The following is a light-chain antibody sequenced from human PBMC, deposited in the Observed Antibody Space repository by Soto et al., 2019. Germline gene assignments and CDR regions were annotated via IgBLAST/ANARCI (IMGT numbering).Light chain of an antibody. CDR3: QQYENLPT. V-gene: IGKV1-33*01. J-gene: IGKJ5*01. CDR2: DAS. CDR1: QNINNY. Sequence: DIQMTQYPSSLSASVGDRVTITYQASQNINNYLNWYQQKPGRAPKLLIYDASNLEAGVPSRFRGSGSGTDFTFTISRLQPEDIATYYCQQYENLPTFGQRTRLEI.